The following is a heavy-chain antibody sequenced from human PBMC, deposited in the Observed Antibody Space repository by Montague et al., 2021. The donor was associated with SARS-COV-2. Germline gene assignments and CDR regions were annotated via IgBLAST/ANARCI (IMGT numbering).Heavy chain of an antibody. V-gene: IGHV4-59*12. D-gene: IGHD3-3*01. CDR2: TSYRGST. Sequence: SETLSLTCTVSGGSISPYYWSWIRQSPGKGLECIGYTSYRGSTDYNTSSKSRVTISIDTSKNQFSLKLSSVTAADTAVYYCARWGEYYDSPYYYYAMDVWGQGTTVTVS. J-gene: IGHJ6*02. CDR3: ARWGEYYDSPYYYYAMDV. CDR1: GGSISPYY.